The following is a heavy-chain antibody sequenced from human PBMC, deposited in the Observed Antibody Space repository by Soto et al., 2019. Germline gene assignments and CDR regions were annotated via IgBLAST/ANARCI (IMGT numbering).Heavy chain of an antibody. J-gene: IGHJ4*02. D-gene: IGHD3-3*01. CDR1: GFSLTTSGVG. CDR2: IYWDDDK. Sequence: QITLNESGPTVVRPTETLTLTCRFSGFSLTTSGVGVGWIRQSPGKAPEWLALIYWDDDKGYSASLKSRLTITKDTSKNRVVLTVPDLDPTDTATYYCAHRVLRTVFGLVTTTAIYFDFWGQGTPVAVSS. V-gene: IGHV2-5*02. CDR3: AHRVLRTVFGLVTTTAIYFDF.